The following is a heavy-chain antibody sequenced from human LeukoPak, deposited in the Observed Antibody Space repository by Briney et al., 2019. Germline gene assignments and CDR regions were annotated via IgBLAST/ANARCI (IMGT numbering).Heavy chain of an antibody. J-gene: IGHJ5*02. CDR2: ISSSSSYL. D-gene: IGHD6-13*01. CDR3: ARDRLAAAGTQGWFDP. V-gene: IGHV3-21*01. CDR1: GFTFSSYS. Sequence: PGGSLRLSCAASGFTFSSYSMNWVRHAPGEGLEWVSSISSSSSYLYSAASVTGRFTISRDNAKNSLYLQMNSLRAEDTAVYYCARDRLAAAGTQGWFDPWGQGTLVTVSS.